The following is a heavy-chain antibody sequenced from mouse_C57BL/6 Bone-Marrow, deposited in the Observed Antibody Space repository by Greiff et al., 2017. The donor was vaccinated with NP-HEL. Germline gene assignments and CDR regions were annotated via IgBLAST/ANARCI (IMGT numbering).Heavy chain of an antibody. D-gene: IGHD2-3*01. CDR1: GYTFTSYG. J-gene: IGHJ3*01. CDR2: IYPRSGNT. Sequence: VHLVESGAELARPGASVKLSCKASGYTFTSYGISWVKQRTGQGLEWIGEIYPRSGNTYYNEKFKGKATLTADKSSSTAYMELRSLTSEDSAVYFCARGWIYDGYYSPWFAYWGQGTLVTVSA. V-gene: IGHV1-81*01. CDR3: ARGWIYDGYYSPWFAY.